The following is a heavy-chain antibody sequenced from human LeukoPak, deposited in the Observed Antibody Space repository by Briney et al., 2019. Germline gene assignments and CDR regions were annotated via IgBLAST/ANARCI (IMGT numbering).Heavy chain of an antibody. V-gene: IGHV4-4*02. Sequence: SGTLSLTCAVSGGSISSSNWWSWVRQPPGKGLEWIGEIYHSGSTNYNPSLKSRVTISVDKSKNQFSLKLSSVTAADTAVYYCARGVSSGYYYYYYGMDVWGQGTTVTVSS. J-gene: IGHJ6*02. D-gene: IGHD3-22*01. CDR1: GGSISSSNW. CDR2: IYHSGST. CDR3: ARGVSSGYYYYYYGMDV.